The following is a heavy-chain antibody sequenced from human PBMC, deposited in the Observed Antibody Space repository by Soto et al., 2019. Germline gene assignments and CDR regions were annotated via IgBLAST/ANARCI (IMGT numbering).Heavy chain of an antibody. CDR3: AWGIAAAGTFDY. Sequence: ESVGGVVQPGRSLRLSCAASGFTFSSYGMHWVRQAPGKGLEWVAVISYDGSNKYYADSVKGRFTISRDNSKNTLYLQMNSLRAEDTAVYYCAWGIAAAGTFDYWGQGTLVTVSS. CDR2: ISYDGSNK. V-gene: IGHV3-30*03. D-gene: IGHD6-13*01. CDR1: GFTFSSYG. J-gene: IGHJ4*02.